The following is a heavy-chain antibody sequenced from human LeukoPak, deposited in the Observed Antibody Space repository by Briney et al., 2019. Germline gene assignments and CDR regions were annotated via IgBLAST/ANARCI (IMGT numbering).Heavy chain of an antibody. Sequence: GGSLRLSCAASGFTFSSYGMHWVRQAPGKGLEWVAFIRYDGSNKYYADPVKGRFTISRDNSKNTLYLQMNSLRAEDTAVYYCARAEIAARYYFDYWGQGTLVTVSS. CDR2: IRYDGSNK. V-gene: IGHV3-30*02. J-gene: IGHJ4*02. CDR1: GFTFSSYG. D-gene: IGHD6-6*01. CDR3: ARAEIAARYYFDY.